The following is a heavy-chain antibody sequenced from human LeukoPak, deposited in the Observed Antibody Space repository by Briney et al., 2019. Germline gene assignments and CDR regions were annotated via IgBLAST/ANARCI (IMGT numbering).Heavy chain of an antibody. CDR3: ATGYCSGGSCPGPYQYVMDF. J-gene: IGHJ6*02. CDR2: INPNSGGT. V-gene: IGHV1-2*02. D-gene: IGHD2-15*01. Sequence: ASVKVSCKASGYSFSDYSIHWVRQAPGQGLEWMGWINPNSGGTNYAQKFQGRVTMTRDMSISTAYMEMSSLRCEDTAVYYCATGYCSGGSCPGPYQYVMDFWGQGTTVIVSS. CDR1: GYSFSDYS.